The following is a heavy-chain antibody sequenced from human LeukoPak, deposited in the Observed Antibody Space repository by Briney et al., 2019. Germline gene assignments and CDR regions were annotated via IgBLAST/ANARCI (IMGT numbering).Heavy chain of an antibody. Sequence: GASVKVSCKASGYTFTSYYMHWVRQAPGQGPEWMGIINPSGGSTSYAQKFQGRVTMTRDTSTSTVYMELSSLRSEDTAVYYCAREAVVVYFDYWGQGTLVTVSS. D-gene: IGHD2-2*01. V-gene: IGHV1-46*01. J-gene: IGHJ4*02. CDR2: INPSGGST. CDR3: AREAVVVYFDY. CDR1: GYTFTSYY.